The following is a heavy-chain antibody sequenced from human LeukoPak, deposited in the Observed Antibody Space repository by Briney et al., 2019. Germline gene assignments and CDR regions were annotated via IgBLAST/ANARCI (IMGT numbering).Heavy chain of an antibody. CDR2: INYNGEIT. Sequence: PSETLSLTCTVSGGSFSGYLWSWLRQSPGKGLEWIGEINYNGEITNYNPSLKSRLTMSVDTSKNQFSLKLSSVTVANTAVYYFTRSGLTGMRKYPRADYYYYGMDVWGQGTAVTVSS. D-gene: IGHD2-2*02. CDR3: TRSGLTGMRKYPRADYYYYGMDV. CDR1: GGSFSGYL. J-gene: IGHJ6*02. V-gene: IGHV4-34*01.